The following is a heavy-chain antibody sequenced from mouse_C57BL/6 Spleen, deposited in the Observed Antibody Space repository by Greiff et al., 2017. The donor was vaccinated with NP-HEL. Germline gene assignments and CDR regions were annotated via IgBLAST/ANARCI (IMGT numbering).Heavy chain of an antibody. Sequence: DVQLQESGPELVKPGASVKISCKASGYSFTGYYMNWVKQSPEKSLEWIGEINPSTGGTTYNQKFKAKATLTVDKSSSTAYMQLKSLTSEDSAVYYCARDFAYWGQGTLVTVSA. J-gene: IGHJ3*01. CDR2: INPSTGGT. CDR1: GYSFTGYY. V-gene: IGHV1-42*01. CDR3: ARDFAY.